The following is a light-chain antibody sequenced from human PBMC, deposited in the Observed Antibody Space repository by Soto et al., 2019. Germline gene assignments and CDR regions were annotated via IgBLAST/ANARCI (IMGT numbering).Light chain of an antibody. Sequence: QSVLTQPPSVSGAPGQRVTISCTGSSSNIGAGYDVHWYQQLPGTAPKLLIYGNSNRPSGVPDRFSGSKSGTSASLAITGLQAEDEADYYCQSYDSSLSGLNYVFGTGTKLPS. CDR2: GNS. CDR1: SSNIGAGYD. CDR3: QSYDSSLSGLNYV. J-gene: IGLJ1*01. V-gene: IGLV1-40*01.